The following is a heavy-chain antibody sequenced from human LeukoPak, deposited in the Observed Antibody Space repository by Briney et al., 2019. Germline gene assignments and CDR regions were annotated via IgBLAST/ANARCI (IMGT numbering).Heavy chain of an antibody. J-gene: IGHJ6*02. CDR3: TKDGAGTYYGMDV. V-gene: IGHV3-23*01. CDR2: ISNSASST. D-gene: IGHD6-19*01. Sequence: PGGSLRLSCAASGFTFSSYAMTWVRQAPRKGLEWVSAISNSASSTYYADSVKGRFTISRDNSKNTLYLQMNSLRAEDTAVYYCTKDGAGTYYGMDVWGQGTTVTVSS. CDR1: GFTFSSYA.